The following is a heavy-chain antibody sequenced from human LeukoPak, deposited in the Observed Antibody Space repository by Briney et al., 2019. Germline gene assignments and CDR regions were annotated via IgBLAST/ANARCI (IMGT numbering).Heavy chain of an antibody. V-gene: IGHV3-48*01. CDR3: AKYGPQDSGSSHFDY. CDR2: ITGSSSPI. D-gene: IGHD1-26*01. Sequence: GGSLRLSCAASGFTFSIYSMNWVRQAPGKGLEWISYITGSSSPIYYADSVKGRFTISRDNAKNTLFLQMNSLRAEDTAIYYCAKYGPQDSGSSHFDYWGQGALVTVSS. J-gene: IGHJ4*02. CDR1: GFTFSIYS.